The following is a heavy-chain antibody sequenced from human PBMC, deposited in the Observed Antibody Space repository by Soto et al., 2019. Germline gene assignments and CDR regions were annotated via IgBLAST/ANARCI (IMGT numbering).Heavy chain of an antibody. Sequence: QVQLQQWGAGLLKPSETLSLTCAVYGWSFSGYYWCWIRQPPGKGLEWIGEINHSGSTNYNPSLKSRVTISVDTSKNQFSLKLSSVTAADTAVYYCARDYYDSSGRPTIDYWGQGTLVTVSS. D-gene: IGHD3-22*01. CDR1: GWSFSGYY. V-gene: IGHV4-34*01. CDR2: INHSGST. CDR3: ARDYYDSSGRPTIDY. J-gene: IGHJ4*02.